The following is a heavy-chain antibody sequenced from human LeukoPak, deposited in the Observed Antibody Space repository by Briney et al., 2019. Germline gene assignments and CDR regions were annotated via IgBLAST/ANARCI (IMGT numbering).Heavy chain of an antibody. CDR2: ISSSSSYI. D-gene: IGHD2-2*02. J-gene: IGHJ4*02. CDR1: GFTFSSYS. CDR3: ARDGHDDIVVVPAAIRRFDY. V-gene: IGHV3-21*01. Sequence: GGSLRLSCAASGFTFSSYSMNWVRQAPGKGLEWVSSISSSSSYIYYADSVKGRFTISRDNAKNSLYLQMNSLRAEDTAVYYCARDGHDDIVVVPAAIRRFDYWGQGTLVTVSS.